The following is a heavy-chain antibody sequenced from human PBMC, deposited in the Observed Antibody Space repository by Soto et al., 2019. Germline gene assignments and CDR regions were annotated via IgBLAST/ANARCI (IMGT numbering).Heavy chain of an antibody. CDR3: ARSREWTTVTNWFDP. CDR2: LTPVFGTA. D-gene: IGHD4-17*01. CDR1: ADTFNSYA. Sequence: QVQLVQSGAEVKKPGSSVKVSCKASADTFNSYALSWLRQAPGQRLAWMGGLTPVFGTADYAQSLEDRLTITADDSTSTVYMELSSLRSDDTAVYYCARSREWTTVTNWFDPWGQGALVTVSS. J-gene: IGHJ5*02. V-gene: IGHV1-69*01.